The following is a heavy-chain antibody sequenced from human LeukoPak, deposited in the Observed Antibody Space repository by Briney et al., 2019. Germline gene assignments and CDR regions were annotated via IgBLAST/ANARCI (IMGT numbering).Heavy chain of an antibody. J-gene: IGHJ6*02. CDR3: ARTRSRYNSGYAPNYGMDV. CDR2: INHSRST. V-gene: IGHV4-34*01. CDR1: GGSFSGYY. D-gene: IGHD5-12*01. Sequence: SETLSLTCAVYGGSFSGYYWSWLRQPPGKGLEWIGEINHSRSTNYNPSLKSRVTISVDTSKNQFSLKLSSVTAADTAVYYCARTRSRYNSGYAPNYGMDVWGQGTTVTVSS.